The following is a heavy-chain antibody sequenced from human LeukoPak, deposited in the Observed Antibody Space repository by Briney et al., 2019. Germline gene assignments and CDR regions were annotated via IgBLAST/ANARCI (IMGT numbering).Heavy chain of an antibody. J-gene: IGHJ4*02. CDR2: MNPNSGNT. Sequence: ASVKVSCKASGYTFTSYDINWVRQATGQGLEWMGWMNPNSGNTGYAQKFQGRVTMTRNTSISTAYMELSSLRSEDTAVYYCARGLPPPTTVLRYFDWFPSVGYFDYWGQGTLVTVSS. V-gene: IGHV1-8*01. CDR3: ARGLPPPTTVLRYFDWFPSVGYFDY. CDR1: GYTFTSYD. D-gene: IGHD3-9*01.